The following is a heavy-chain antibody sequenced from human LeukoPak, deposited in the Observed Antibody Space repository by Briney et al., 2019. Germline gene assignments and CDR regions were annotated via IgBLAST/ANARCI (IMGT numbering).Heavy chain of an antibody. Sequence: ASVKVSCKASGGTFSSYAISWVRQAPGQGLEWMGRIIPILGIANYAQKFQGRVTITADKSTSTAYMELSSLRSEDTAVYYCARYITMVRGGSWFDPWGQGTLVTVSS. V-gene: IGHV1-69*04. J-gene: IGHJ5*02. CDR1: GGTFSSYA. CDR2: IIPILGIA. D-gene: IGHD3-10*01. CDR3: ARYITMVRGGSWFDP.